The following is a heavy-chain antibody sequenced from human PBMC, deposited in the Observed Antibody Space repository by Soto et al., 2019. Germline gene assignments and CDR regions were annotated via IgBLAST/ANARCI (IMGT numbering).Heavy chain of an antibody. D-gene: IGHD6-13*01. V-gene: IGHV3-11*01. J-gene: IGHJ4*02. Sequence: GGSLRLSCTASGFDFGDYYMSWIRQAPGKGLEWVSYIDSGDGTTYYTDSVKGRFTISRDNAKKTVYLQMSSLRVEDTALYYCVRPYYSSSWFPFDRWGQGTLVTVSS. CDR1: GFDFGDYY. CDR3: VRPYYSSSWFPFDR. CDR2: IDSGDGTT.